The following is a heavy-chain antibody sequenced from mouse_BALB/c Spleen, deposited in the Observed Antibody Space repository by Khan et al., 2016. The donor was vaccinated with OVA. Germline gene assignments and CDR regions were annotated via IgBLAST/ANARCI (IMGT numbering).Heavy chain of an antibody. CDR3: ARGRTY. CDR2: ISYSGSS. CDR1: GYSITSDYA. V-gene: IGHV3-2*02. J-gene: IGHJ4*01. Sequence: KLLESGPGLVKPSQSLSLTCTVTGYSITSDYAWNWIRQFPGNKLEWMGYISYSGSSSYHPSLKSRISITRDTSKNQFFLQLNSMTTEDTATYYCARGRTYWGQGTSVTVSS.